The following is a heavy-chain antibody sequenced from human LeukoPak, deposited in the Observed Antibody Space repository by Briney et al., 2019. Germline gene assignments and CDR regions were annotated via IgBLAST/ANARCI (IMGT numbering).Heavy chain of an antibody. CDR1: GFTFSSYG. CDR3: ATLVPAYFDY. V-gene: IGHV3-30*02. D-gene: IGHD3-9*01. J-gene: IGHJ4*02. Sequence: GGSLRLSCAASGFTFSSYGMHWVRQAPGKGLEWVAFIRFDGSNKYYADSMKGRFTISRDNSKNTLFLQMNSLRTEDTAVYYCATLVPAYFDYWGQGTLVSVSS. CDR2: IRFDGSNK.